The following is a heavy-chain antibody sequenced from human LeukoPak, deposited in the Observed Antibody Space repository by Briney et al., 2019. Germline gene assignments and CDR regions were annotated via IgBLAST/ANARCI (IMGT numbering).Heavy chain of an antibody. Sequence: SETLSPTCTVSGDSISTYYWSWIRQPPGKGLEWIGYIYYRVTSDYNPSLKSRVTMSVDMSTRQISLKLSSVTAADTAVYYCARAVGGDGSGSLWGPGTLVTVSS. CDR2: IYYRVTS. J-gene: IGHJ4*02. D-gene: IGHD3-10*01. V-gene: IGHV4-59*01. CDR1: GDSISTYY. CDR3: ARAVGGDGSGSL.